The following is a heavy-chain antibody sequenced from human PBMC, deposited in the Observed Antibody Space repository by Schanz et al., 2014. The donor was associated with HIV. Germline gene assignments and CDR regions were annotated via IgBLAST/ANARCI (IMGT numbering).Heavy chain of an antibody. Sequence: QEQLVESGGGVVQPGRSLRLSCVASGFNFNSYGMHWVRQAPGKGLEWVAVISYDGSNKHYADSVKGRFTISRDNSKNTLYLQMTTLRIDDTAVYYCAKPEYDSRGNSQSHFDYWGQGTLVTVSS. CDR2: ISYDGSNK. CDR3: AKPEYDSRGNSQSHFDY. D-gene: IGHD3-22*01. J-gene: IGHJ4*02. V-gene: IGHV3-30*18. CDR1: GFNFNSYG.